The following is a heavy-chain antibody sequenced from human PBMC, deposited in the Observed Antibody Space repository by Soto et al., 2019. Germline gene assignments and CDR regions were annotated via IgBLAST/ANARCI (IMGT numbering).Heavy chain of an antibody. CDR3: AREVQDDSGFYLDY. CDR1: GFTFSSYS. J-gene: IGHJ4*02. V-gene: IGHV3-48*01. CDR2: ISSSSGTI. Sequence: GGSLRLSCAASGFTFSSYSMNWVRQAPGKGLEWISYISSSSGTIYDADSVKGRFTISRDNAKNSLYLQMNSLRAEDTAVYYCAREVQDDSGFYLDYWGQGTLVTVSS. D-gene: IGHD4-4*01.